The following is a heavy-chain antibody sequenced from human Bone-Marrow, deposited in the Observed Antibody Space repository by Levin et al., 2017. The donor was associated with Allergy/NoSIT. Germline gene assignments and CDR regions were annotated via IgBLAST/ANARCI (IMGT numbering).Heavy chain of an antibody. CDR1: GFTFSDYT. CDR2: ISYTSTYI. CDR3: ARDRSGSYFWF. J-gene: IGHJ4*02. D-gene: IGHD3-10*01. V-gene: IGHV3-21*01. Sequence: GGSLRLSCAASGFTFSDYTMTWVRQAPGKGLEWVSSISYTSTYIYYVDSVKGRFTISRDNAKNSLYLQMNSLRAEDTAVYYCARDRSGSYFWFWGQGTLVTVSS.